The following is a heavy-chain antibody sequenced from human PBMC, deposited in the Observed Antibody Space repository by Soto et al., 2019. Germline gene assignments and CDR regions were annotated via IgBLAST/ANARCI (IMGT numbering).Heavy chain of an antibody. J-gene: IGHJ4*02. D-gene: IGHD1-1*01. CDR1: GYSFTSYW. CDR3: ARGGSATTRHFDY. CDR2: IYPDDSDT. V-gene: IGHV5-51*01. Sequence: PGESLKISCKASGYSFTSYWIAWVRQMPGKGLEWMGIIYPDDSDTRYSPSFQGQVTISVDKSITSAYLQWSTLRASDTAMYFCARGGSATTRHFDYWGQGTLVTVSS.